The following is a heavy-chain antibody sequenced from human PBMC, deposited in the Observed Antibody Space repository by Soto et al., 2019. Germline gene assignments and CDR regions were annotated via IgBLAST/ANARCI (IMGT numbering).Heavy chain of an antibody. CDR3: ARGRYDFWSGYYTGTVDTAMVGRDYYYYMDV. D-gene: IGHD3-3*01. Sequence: ASVKVSCKASGYTFTSYDINWVRQATGQGLEWMGWMNPNSGNTGYAQKFQGRVTMTRNTSISTAYVELSSLGSEDTAVYYCARGRYDFWSGYYTGTVDTAMVGRDYYYYMDVWGKGTTVTVSS. CDR1: GYTFTSYD. CDR2: MNPNSGNT. J-gene: IGHJ6*03. V-gene: IGHV1-8*01.